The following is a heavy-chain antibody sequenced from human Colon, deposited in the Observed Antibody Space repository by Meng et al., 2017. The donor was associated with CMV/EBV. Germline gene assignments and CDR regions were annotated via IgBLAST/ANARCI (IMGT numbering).Heavy chain of an antibody. V-gene: IGHV1-2*02. J-gene: IGHJ4*02. CDR3: GTFGGDFNY. Sequence: QDHLMQSGAEMRGPGASVKVSCKASGYTFTGYLIHWVRQAPGQGLEWMGWINPYSGDTIYAQKFEVGVTMTRDASITTAYLELSSLKSDDTAVYYCGTFGGDFNYWGQGTLVTVSS. CDR2: INPYSGDT. CDR1: GYTFTGYL. D-gene: IGHD3-3*01.